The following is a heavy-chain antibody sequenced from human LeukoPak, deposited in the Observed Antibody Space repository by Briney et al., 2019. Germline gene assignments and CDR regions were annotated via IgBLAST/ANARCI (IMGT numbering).Heavy chain of an antibody. CDR1: GGSISSSSYY. J-gene: IGHJ4*02. CDR2: IYYSGST. V-gene: IGHV4-39*01. CDR3: ARRTILTGSDY. D-gene: IGHD3-9*01. Sequence: SETLSLTCTVSGGSISSSSYYWDWIRQPPGKGLEWIGSIYYSGSTNHNPSLKSRVTISVDTSKNQFSLKLSSVTAADTAVYYCARRTILTGSDYWGQGTLVTVSS.